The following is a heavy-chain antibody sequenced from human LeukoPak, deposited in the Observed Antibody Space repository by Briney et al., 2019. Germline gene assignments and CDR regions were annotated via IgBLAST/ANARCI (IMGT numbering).Heavy chain of an antibody. D-gene: IGHD3-16*02. CDR2: ISYSGST. Sequence: SETLSLTCTVSGDSISSSSYYWGWIRQPPGKGLEWIGSISYSGSTYYNPSLKSRVTISVDTSKNQFSLKLSSVTAADTGVYYCARTYDYIWGSFRSHSFDSWGQGTLVTVSS. V-gene: IGHV4-39*01. CDR1: GDSISSSSYY. J-gene: IGHJ4*02. CDR3: ARTYDYIWGSFRSHSFDS.